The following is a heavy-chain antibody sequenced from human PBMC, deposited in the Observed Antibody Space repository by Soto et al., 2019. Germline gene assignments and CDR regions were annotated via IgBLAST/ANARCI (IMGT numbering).Heavy chain of an antibody. CDR1: VFTFSNAW. Sequence: GSLRLSCAASVFTFSNAWMSWVRQAPGKGLEWVGRIKSKVDSATTDYAAPVKGRFSISRDDSRNTLYLQMNSLKIEDTAVYYCTTDDPINRNWGQGTLVPSPQ. CDR3: TTDDPINRN. J-gene: IGHJ4*02. CDR2: IKSKVDSATT. V-gene: IGHV3-15*01.